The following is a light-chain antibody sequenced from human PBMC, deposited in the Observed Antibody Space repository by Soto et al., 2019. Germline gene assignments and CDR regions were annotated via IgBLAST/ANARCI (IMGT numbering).Light chain of an antibody. CDR1: QSVNTF. CDR2: AAS. V-gene: IGKV1-39*01. CDR3: HQTYSLPLA. J-gene: IGKJ3*01. Sequence: DIQMTQSPSSLSASVGDRVTITCRASQSVNTFLNWYQQKPGKAPKLLIYAASSLQSEVPSRFSGSGSGTDFTLTISSLQPEDFATYYCHQTYSLPLAFGPGTKVDL.